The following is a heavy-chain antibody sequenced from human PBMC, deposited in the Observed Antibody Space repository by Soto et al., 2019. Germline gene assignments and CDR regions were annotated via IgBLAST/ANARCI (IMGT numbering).Heavy chain of an antibody. CDR2: IYYSGST. J-gene: IGHJ5*02. CDR1: GDFIRSYY. Sequence: SETLSLTCTVSGDFIRSYYWSWIRQPPGKGLEWIGYIYYSGSTNYNPSLKSRVTISVDTSKNQFSLKLSSVTAADTAVYYCAILLDSYCSSTSCYNWFDPWGKGTLVTVSS. V-gene: IGHV4-59*08. D-gene: IGHD2-2*01. CDR3: AILLDSYCSSTSCYNWFDP.